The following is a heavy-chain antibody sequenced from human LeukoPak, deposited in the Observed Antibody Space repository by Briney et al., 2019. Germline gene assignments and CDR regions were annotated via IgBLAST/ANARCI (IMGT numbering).Heavy chain of an antibody. V-gene: IGHV1-18*01. Sequence: EASVKVSCKASGYTFTNYGISWVRQAPGQGLEWMGWISAYNGNTNYAQKFQGRVTMTTDTSTNTAYMELSSLRSEDTAVYYCARGPLIVGALYYWFDPWGQGTLVTVSS. CDR3: ARGPLIVGALYYWFDP. CDR2: ISAYNGNT. J-gene: IGHJ5*02. CDR1: GYTFTNYG. D-gene: IGHD1-26*01.